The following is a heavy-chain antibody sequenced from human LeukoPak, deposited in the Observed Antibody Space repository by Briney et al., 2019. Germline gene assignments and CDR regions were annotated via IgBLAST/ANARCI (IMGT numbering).Heavy chain of an antibody. J-gene: IGHJ6*03. CDR3: ARVGGSSWAYYYYYMDV. D-gene: IGHD7-27*01. Sequence: SETLSLTCTVSGGSISSYYWSWIRQPPGKGLEWIGYIYYGGSTNYNPSLKSRVTISVDTSKNQFSLKLSSVTAADTAVYYCARVGGSSWAYYYYYMDVWGKGTTVTASS. V-gene: IGHV4-59*01. CDR2: IYYGGST. CDR1: GGSISSYY.